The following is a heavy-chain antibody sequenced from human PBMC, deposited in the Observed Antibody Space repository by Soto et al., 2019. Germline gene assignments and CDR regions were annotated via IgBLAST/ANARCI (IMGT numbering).Heavy chain of an antibody. Sequence: GALRISFAASGFTFSSYAMHWVRQAPGKGLEWVAVISYDGSNKYYAESLKGRFTXSXXNSKNTLYLQMNSLRAEDTAVYYCARPPSTYYDFWSGYSRNYYYYGMDVWGQGTTVTVSS. CDR2: ISYDGSNK. D-gene: IGHD3-3*01. CDR3: ARPPSTYYDFWSGYSRNYYYYGMDV. V-gene: IGHV3-30-3*01. J-gene: IGHJ6*02. CDR1: GFTFSSYA.